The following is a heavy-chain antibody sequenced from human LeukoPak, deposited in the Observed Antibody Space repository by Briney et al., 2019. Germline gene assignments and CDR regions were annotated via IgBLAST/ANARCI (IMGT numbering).Heavy chain of an antibody. V-gene: IGHV3-21*01. D-gene: IGHD1-26*01. CDR2: ISSSSSYI. J-gene: IGHJ5*02. Sequence: GGSLRLSCAASGFTFNIYAMSWVRQAPGKGLEWVSSISSSSSYIYYPDSLKGRFSISRDNAKNSLYLQMNSLRDEDTAVYYCARSGSTGSARGNWFDPWGQGTLVTVSS. CDR3: ARSGSTGSARGNWFDP. CDR1: GFTFNIYA.